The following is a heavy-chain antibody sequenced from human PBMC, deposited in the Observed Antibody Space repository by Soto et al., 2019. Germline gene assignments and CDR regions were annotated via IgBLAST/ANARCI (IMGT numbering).Heavy chain of an antibody. CDR3: AKARPSGGYYYVEAFDV. CDR1: GFTFSNYA. D-gene: IGHD3-22*01. V-gene: IGHV3-23*01. Sequence: GGSLRLSCSASGFTFSNYAMSWVRQSPGKGLEWVSGVSSTSTSPYYAGSVQGRFTISRDNSKNMFYLQMKSLRAEDTAIYYCAKARPSGGYYYVEAFDVWGQGTMVTVS. J-gene: IGHJ3*01. CDR2: VSSTSTSP.